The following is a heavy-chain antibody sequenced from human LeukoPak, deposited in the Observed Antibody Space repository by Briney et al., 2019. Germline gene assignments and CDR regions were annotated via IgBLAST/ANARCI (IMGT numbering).Heavy chain of an antibody. V-gene: IGHV5-51*01. Sequence: GESLKISCKTSGYKFIDHWIGWVRQMPGKGLKWMAIIYPGDSDARYSPSFQGQVTTSADKSITTAYLQWSSLKASDTATYYCARLVTPGVTRWFDPWGQGTPVTVSS. D-gene: IGHD1-1*01. CDR3: ARLVTPGVTRWFDP. CDR1: GYKFIDHW. CDR2: IYPGDSDA. J-gene: IGHJ5*02.